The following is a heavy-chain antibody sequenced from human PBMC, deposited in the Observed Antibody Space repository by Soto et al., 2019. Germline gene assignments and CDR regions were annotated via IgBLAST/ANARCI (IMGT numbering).Heavy chain of an antibody. CDR1: GYTFTTYA. D-gene: IGHD2-2*01. Sequence: QVKLVQSGAEVKKPGASVKVSCKASGYTFTTYAINWERQATGQGLEWMGWMNPNSGNTGYAQKFQGRVTMTRNTSISTAYMELSSLRSEDTAVYYCATRGYCSSTSCYDLGYWGQGTLVTVSS. V-gene: IGHV1-8*01. CDR2: MNPNSGNT. J-gene: IGHJ4*02. CDR3: ATRGYCSSTSCYDLGY.